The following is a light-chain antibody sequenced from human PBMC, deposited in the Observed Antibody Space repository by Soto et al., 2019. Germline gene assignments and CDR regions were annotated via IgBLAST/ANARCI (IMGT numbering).Light chain of an antibody. J-gene: IGKJ1*01. CDR2: DAS. CDR1: QSVSSY. Sequence: EIVLTQSPATLSLSPGERATLSCRASQSVSSYLAWYQQKPGQAPRLLIYDASNRATGIPARFSGNGSGTAFTLTTSSLEPEDFAVYYCQQRANWPPWTFGQGTKVEIK. CDR3: QQRANWPPWT. V-gene: IGKV3-11*01.